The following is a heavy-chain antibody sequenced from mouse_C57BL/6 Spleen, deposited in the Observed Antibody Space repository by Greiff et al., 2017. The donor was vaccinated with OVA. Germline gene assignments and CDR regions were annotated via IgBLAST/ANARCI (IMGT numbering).Heavy chain of an antibody. CDR2: IDPSDSET. V-gene: IGHV1-52*01. CDR3: ARFAVGYWYCDV. CDR1: GYTFTSYW. Sequence: QVQLQQSGAELVRPGSSVKLSCKASGYTFTSYWMHWVKQRPIQGLEWIGNIDPSDSETHYNQKFKDKATLTVAKSSSTAYMQLSSLTSEDSAVYYCARFAVGYWYCDVWGTGTTVTVSS. J-gene: IGHJ1*03.